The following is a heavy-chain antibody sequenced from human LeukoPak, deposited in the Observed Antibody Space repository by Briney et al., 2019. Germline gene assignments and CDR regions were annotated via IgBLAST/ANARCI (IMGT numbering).Heavy chain of an antibody. J-gene: IGHJ4*02. D-gene: IGHD6-19*01. CDR3: ARGKYSSGWYGDCDY. CDR1: GYTFTSYY. V-gene: IGHV1-2*06. CDR2: INPNSGGT. Sequence: GASVKVSCKASGYTFTSYYMHWVRQAPGQGLEWMGRINPNSGGTNYAQRFQGRVTMTRDTSISTAYMELSRLRSDDTAVYYCARGKYSSGWYGDCDYWGQGTLVTVSS.